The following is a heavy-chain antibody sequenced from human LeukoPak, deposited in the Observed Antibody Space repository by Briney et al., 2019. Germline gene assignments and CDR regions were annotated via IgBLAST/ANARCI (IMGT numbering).Heavy chain of an antibody. D-gene: IGHD3-10*01. CDR2: INHSGST. CDR3: ARMELYGSGTMEAFDI. CDR1: GGSFSGYY. J-gene: IGHJ3*02. V-gene: IGHV4-34*01. Sequence: SETLSLTCAVYGGSFSGYYWSWIRQPPGKGLEWIGEINHSGSTNYNPSLKSRVTISVDTSKNQFSLKLSSVTAADTAVYYCARMELYGSGTMEAFDIWGQGTMVTVSS.